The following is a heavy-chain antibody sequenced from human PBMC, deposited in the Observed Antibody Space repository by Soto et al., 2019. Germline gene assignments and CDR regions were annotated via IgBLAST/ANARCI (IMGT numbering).Heavy chain of an antibody. V-gene: IGHV4-59*12. CDR3: ARWVEVSLDYFDS. CDR2: IYHSGRT. D-gene: IGHD2-15*01. CDR1: GDSISDYY. J-gene: IGHJ4*02. Sequence: PETLSLTCTVSGDSISDYYWSWIRQPPGKGLEWIGHIYHSGRTYYNPSLKSRVTISVDTSKNQFSLNLSSVTAADTAVYYCARWVEVSLDYFDSWGQGTPVTVPQ.